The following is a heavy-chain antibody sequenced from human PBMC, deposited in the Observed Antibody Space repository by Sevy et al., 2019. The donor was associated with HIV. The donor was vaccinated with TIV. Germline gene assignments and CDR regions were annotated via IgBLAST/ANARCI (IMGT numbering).Heavy chain of an antibody. V-gene: IGHV3-7*03. Sequence: GGSLRLSCAASGFTFSSYWMSWVRQAPGKGLEWVANIKQDGSEKYYVDSVKGRFTISRDNAKNSLYLQMNSLRAEDTAVYYCARDPVTDCSSTSCHLGYYGMDVWGHGTTVTVSS. D-gene: IGHD2-2*01. J-gene: IGHJ6*02. CDR2: IKQDGSEK. CDR1: GFTFSSYW. CDR3: ARDPVTDCSSTSCHLGYYGMDV.